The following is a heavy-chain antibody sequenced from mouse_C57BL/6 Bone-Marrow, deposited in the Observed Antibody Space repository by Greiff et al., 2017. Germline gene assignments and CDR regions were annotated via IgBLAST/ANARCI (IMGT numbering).Heavy chain of an antibody. J-gene: IGHJ3*01. Sequence: EVKLVESGGGLVQPGGSLKLSCAASGFTFSDYGMAWVRQAPRKGPEWVAFISNLAYSIYYADTVTGRFTISRENAKNTLYLEMSSLRSEDTAMYYCARLGINWDWFAYWGQGTLVTVSA. CDR3: ARLGINWDWFAY. CDR2: ISNLAYSI. D-gene: IGHD4-1*01. CDR1: GFTFSDYG. V-gene: IGHV5-15*04.